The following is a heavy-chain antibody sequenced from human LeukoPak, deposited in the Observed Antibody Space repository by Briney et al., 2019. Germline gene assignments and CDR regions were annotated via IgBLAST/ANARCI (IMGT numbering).Heavy chain of an antibody. CDR3: ARGLLADY. Sequence: SETLSLTCAVYGGSFRGYYWSWIRQPPGKGLEWIGEINHSGSTNYNPSLKSRVTISVDTSKNQFSLKLSSVTAADTAVYYYARGLLADYWGQGTLVTVSS. CDR2: INHSGST. J-gene: IGHJ4*02. CDR1: GGSFRGYY. D-gene: IGHD2/OR15-2a*01. V-gene: IGHV4-34*01.